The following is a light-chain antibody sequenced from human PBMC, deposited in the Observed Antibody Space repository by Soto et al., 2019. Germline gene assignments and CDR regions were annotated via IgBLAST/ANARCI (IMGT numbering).Light chain of an antibody. CDR1: SGHSSYA. CDR3: QTWGTGPYAV. CDR2: LNSDGSH. V-gene: IGLV4-69*01. J-gene: IGLJ7*01. Sequence: QSVLTQSPSASASLGASVKLTCTLSSGHSSYAIAWHQQQPEKGPRYLMKLNSDGSHSKGDGIPDRFSGSSSGAERYLTISSLQSEDEADYYCQTWGTGPYAVFGGGTQLIVL.